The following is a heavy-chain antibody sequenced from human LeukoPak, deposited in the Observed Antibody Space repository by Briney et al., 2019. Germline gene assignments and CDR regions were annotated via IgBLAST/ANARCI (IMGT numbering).Heavy chain of an antibody. J-gene: IGHJ4*02. V-gene: IGHV1-2*06. CDR3: ASTQTPGYDFWSGYLDY. CDR2: INPNSGGT. D-gene: IGHD3-3*01. CDR1: GYTFTGYY. Sequence: GASVKVSCKASGYTFTGYYMHWVRQAPGQGLEWMGRINPNSGGTNYEQKFQGRVTMTRDTSISTAYMELSRLRSDATAVYYCASTQTPGYDFWSGYLDYWGQGTLVTVSS.